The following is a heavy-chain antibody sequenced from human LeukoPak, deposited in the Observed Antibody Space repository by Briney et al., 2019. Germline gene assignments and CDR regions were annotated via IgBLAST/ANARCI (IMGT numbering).Heavy chain of an antibody. J-gene: IGHJ4*02. CDR1: GFTFSSYG. CDR3: ARDDPRGYSGYVHFDY. V-gene: IGHV3-33*01. Sequence: GGSLRLSCAASGFTFSSYGMHWVRQAPGKGLEWVAVIWYDGSNKYYADSVKGRFTISRDNSKNTLYLQMNSLRAEDTAVYYCARDDPRGYSGYVHFDYWGQGTLVTVSS. D-gene: IGHD5-12*01. CDR2: IWYDGSNK.